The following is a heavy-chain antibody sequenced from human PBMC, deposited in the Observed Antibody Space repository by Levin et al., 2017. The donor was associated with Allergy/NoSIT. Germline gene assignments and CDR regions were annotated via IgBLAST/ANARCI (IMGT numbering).Heavy chain of an antibody. D-gene: IGHD5-12*01. Sequence: PGGSLRLSCAASGFTFDDYGMSWVRQAPGKGLEWVSGINWNGGSTGYADSVKGRFTISRDNAKNSLYLQMNSLRAEDTALYYCARRSGYDSAYYFDYWGQGTLVTVSS. V-gene: IGHV3-20*04. CDR2: INWNGGST. CDR1: GFTFDDYG. J-gene: IGHJ4*02. CDR3: ARRSGYDSAYYFDY.